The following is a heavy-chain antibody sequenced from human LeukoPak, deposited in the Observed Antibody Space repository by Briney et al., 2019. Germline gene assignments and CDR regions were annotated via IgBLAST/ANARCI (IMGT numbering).Heavy chain of an antibody. CDR1: GGSISSSSYY. D-gene: IGHD4-17*01. V-gene: IGHV4-61*05. CDR2: IYYSGST. CDR3: ATMTTVTTGFDY. J-gene: IGHJ4*02. Sequence: SETLSLTCTVSGGSISSSSYYWGWIRQPPGKGLEWIGYIYYSGSTNYNPSLKSRVTISVDTSKNQFSLKLSSVTAADTAVYYCATMTTVTTGFDYWGQGTLVTVSS.